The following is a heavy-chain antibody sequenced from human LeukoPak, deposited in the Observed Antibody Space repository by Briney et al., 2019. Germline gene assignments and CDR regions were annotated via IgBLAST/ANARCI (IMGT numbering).Heavy chain of an antibody. J-gene: IGHJ4*02. CDR1: GFIFTYYD. Sequence: PGGSLRLSCAASGFIFTYYDLHWVRQPPGKGLEWVSVFGIAGDTYYADSVKGRFTISRDFAKNSLYLEMNNLRAGDTAVYYCVRSNGGAYYDYWGQGTLVTVSS. V-gene: IGHV3-13*01. CDR2: FGIAGDT. D-gene: IGHD2-21*01. CDR3: VRSNGGAYYDY.